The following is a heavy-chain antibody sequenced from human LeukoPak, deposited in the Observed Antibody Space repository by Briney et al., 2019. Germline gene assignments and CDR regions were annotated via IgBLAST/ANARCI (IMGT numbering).Heavy chain of an antibody. J-gene: IGHJ4*02. CDR1: GFTFSSYA. V-gene: IGHV3-23*01. D-gene: IGHD3-16*01. Sequence: GTSLRLSCAASGFTFSSYAMSWVRQATGKGLEWVSATSGSGDSTYYADSVKGRFTISRDNSKNTLYLQMNSLRAEDTAVYYCAKGRFNYYFDYWGQGTLVTVSS. CDR3: AKGRFNYYFDY. CDR2: TSGSGDST.